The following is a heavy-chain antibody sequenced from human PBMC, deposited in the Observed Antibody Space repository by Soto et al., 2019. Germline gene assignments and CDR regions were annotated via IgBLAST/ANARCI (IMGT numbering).Heavy chain of an antibody. CDR3: ARDNYGSGFDY. Sequence: QVQLQESGPGLVKSSQTLSLTRTVSGGSINDNAYYWTWIRQRPGKGLEWIGYIYFTGSTYFNPSLKSRVSMSIDTSKNQFSLKLTSVTAADTAVYYCARDNYGSGFDYWGQGTLVTVSS. J-gene: IGHJ4*02. CDR1: GGSINDNAYY. D-gene: IGHD3-10*01. CDR2: IYFTGST. V-gene: IGHV4-31*03.